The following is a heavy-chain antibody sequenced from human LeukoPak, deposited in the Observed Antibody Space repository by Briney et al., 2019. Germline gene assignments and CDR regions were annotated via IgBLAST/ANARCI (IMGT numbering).Heavy chain of an antibody. CDR3: ARVRHSYGLDP. J-gene: IGHJ5*02. CDR2: INSDGSST. CDR1: GFTFSSYW. V-gene: IGHV3-74*01. Sequence: GGSLRLSCAASGFTFSSYWMHWVRQAPGKGLVWVSRINSDGSSTSYADSVKGRFTISRDNAKNTLYLQMNGLRAEDTAVYYCARVRHSYGLDPWGQGTLVTVSS. D-gene: IGHD5-18*01.